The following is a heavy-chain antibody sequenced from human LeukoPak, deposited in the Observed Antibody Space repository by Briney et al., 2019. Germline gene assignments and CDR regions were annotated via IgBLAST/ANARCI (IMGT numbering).Heavy chain of an antibody. CDR3: AKGWIVVVVAATVDYFDY. V-gene: IGHV3-23*01. CDR1: GFTFSSYG. Sequence: GGSLRLSCAASGFTFSSYGMIWVRQAPGKGLEWVSAFSGSGGSTFYADSVKARFTISRDNSKNTLYLQRNRLSAKDTAVYYCAKGWIVVVVAATVDYFDYCGQGNPVTVSS. CDR2: FSGSGGST. J-gene: IGHJ4*02. D-gene: IGHD2-15*01.